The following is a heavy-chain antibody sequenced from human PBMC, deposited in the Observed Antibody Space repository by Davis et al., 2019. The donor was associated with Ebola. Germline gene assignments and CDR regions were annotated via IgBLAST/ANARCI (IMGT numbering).Heavy chain of an antibody. CDR2: IYYSGSA. CDR3: ARVHYDFWSGYYTENWFDP. Sequence: MPGGSLRLSCAVYGGSFSGYYWSWIRQPPGKGLEWIGSIYYSGSAYYNPSLKSRVTISVDTSKNQFSLKLSSVTAADTAVYYCARVHYDFWSGYYTENWFDPWGQGTLVTVSS. CDR1: GGSFSGYY. J-gene: IGHJ5*02. D-gene: IGHD3-3*01. V-gene: IGHV4-34*01.